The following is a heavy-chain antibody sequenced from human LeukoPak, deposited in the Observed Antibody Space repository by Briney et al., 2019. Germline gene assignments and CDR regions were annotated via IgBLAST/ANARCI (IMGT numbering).Heavy chain of an antibody. D-gene: IGHD3-3*01. CDR2: ISRSSSYI. J-gene: IGHJ3*02. CDR3: ARGPPVRFLEGSPPSDDAFDI. Sequence: GGSLRLSCAASGFTFSSYSMNWVRQAPGKGLEWVSSISRSSSYIYYADSVKGRFTISRNNAKNSLYLQMNSLRAEDTAVYYCARGPPVRFLEGSPPSDDAFDIWGQGTMVTVSS. CDR1: GFTFSSYS. V-gene: IGHV3-21*01.